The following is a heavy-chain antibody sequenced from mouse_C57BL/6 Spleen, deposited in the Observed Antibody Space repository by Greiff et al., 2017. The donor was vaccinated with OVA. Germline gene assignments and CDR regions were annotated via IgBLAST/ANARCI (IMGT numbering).Heavy chain of an antibody. CDR3: ARDGGSNYNYAMDY. CDR2: ISDGGSYT. V-gene: IGHV5-4*01. Sequence: DVKLVESGGGLVKPGGSLKLSCAASGFTFSSYAMSWVRQTPEKRLEWVATISDGGSYTYYPDNVKGRFTISRDNAKNNLYLQMSHLKSEDTAMYYCARDGGSNYNYAMDYWGQGTSVTVSS. J-gene: IGHJ4*01. CDR1: GFTFSSYA. D-gene: IGHD2-5*01.